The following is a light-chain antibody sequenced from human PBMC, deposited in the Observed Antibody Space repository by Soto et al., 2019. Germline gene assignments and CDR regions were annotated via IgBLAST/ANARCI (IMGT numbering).Light chain of an antibody. CDR3: CSYAGSYTWV. Sequence: QSALTQPHSVSGSPGQSVTISCTGTSSDVGAYNYVSWYQQHPGKAPKLMIFDVSKRPSGVPDRFSGSKSGNTASLTISGLQAEDEADYSCCSYAGSYTWVFRGGTKLTVL. J-gene: IGLJ2*01. CDR1: SSDVGAYNY. V-gene: IGLV2-11*01. CDR2: DVS.